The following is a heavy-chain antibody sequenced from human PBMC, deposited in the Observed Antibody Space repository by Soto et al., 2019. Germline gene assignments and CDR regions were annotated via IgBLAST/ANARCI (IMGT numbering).Heavy chain of an antibody. Sequence: QVQLVQSGAEVKKPGSSVKVSSKASGGTFSSYAISWVRQAPGQGLEWMGGIIPIFGTANYAQKFQGRVTITSDKSTSTAYMELSSLRYKDAAVYYCQIRRYSYGTFDYWGQGTLVTVSS. CDR2: IIPIFGTA. J-gene: IGHJ4*02. CDR3: QIRRYSYGTFDY. CDR1: GGTFSSYA. V-gene: IGHV1-69*06. D-gene: IGHD5-18*01.